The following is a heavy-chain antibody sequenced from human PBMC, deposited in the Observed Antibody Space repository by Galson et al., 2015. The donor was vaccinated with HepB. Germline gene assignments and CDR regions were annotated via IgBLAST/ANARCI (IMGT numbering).Heavy chain of an antibody. CDR1: GYTFSSHG. J-gene: IGHJ4*02. D-gene: IGHD3-22*01. Sequence: SVKVSCKASGYTFSSHGITWVRQAPGQGLEWMGWISTYNVNTNYEQKFQGRVTMTTDTSTSTAYLELRSLRSDDSAVYHCARARYSSSPPDYWGQGTLVTVSS. CDR3: ARARYSSSPPDY. V-gene: IGHV1-18*01. CDR2: ISTYNVNT.